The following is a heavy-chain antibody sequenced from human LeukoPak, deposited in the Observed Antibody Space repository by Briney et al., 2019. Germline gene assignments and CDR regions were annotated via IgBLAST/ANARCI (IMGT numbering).Heavy chain of an antibody. D-gene: IGHD4-23*01. V-gene: IGHV3-53*01. CDR3: ARVGNEDAFDI. CDR1: GFTVSSNY. J-gene: IGHJ3*02. Sequence: PGGSLRLSCAASGFTVSSNYMSWVRQAPGKGLEWVSVIYSGGSTYYADSVKGRFTISRDNSKNTLYLQMDSLRAEDTAVYYCARVGNEDAFDIWGQGTMVTVSS. CDR2: IYSGGST.